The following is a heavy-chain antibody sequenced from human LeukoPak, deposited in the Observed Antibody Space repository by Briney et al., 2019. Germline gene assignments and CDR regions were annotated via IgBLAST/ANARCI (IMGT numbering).Heavy chain of an antibody. Sequence: PGGSLRLSCAASGFTFSSYAMSWVRQAPGKGLEWVSVISGSGGSTHYADSVKGRFTISRDNSKKGRFTISRDNSKNTLYLQMNSLRAEDTAVYYCAKGNTMYTAYNFVYWGQGTLVTVSS. D-gene: IGHD3-10*02. V-gene: IGHV3-23*01. J-gene: IGHJ4*02. CDR3: AKGNTMYTAYNFVY. CDR2: ISGSGGST. CDR1: GFTFSSYA.